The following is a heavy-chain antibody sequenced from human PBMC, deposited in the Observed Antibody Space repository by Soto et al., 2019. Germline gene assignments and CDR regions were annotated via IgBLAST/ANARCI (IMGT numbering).Heavy chain of an antibody. CDR1: GYSISSGYY. Sequence: LSLTCAVSGYSISSGYYWGWIRQPPGKGLEWIGSIYHSGSTYYNPPLKSRVTISVDTSKNQFSLKLSSVTAADTAVYYCARGGYSGCDYYYYYYGMDVWGQGTTVTVSS. CDR3: ARGGYSGCDYYYYYYGMDV. CDR2: IYHSGST. V-gene: IGHV4-38-2*01. D-gene: IGHD5-12*01. J-gene: IGHJ6*02.